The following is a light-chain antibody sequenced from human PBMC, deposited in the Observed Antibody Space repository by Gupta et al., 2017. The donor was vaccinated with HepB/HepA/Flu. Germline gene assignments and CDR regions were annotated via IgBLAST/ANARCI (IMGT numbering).Light chain of an antibody. CDR2: GAS. V-gene: IGKV3-15*01. CDR3: QQYNDWPMFS. CDR1: QSVSSN. J-gene: IGKJ2*03. Sequence: EIVMTQSPATLSVSPGERATLSCRASQSVSSNLAWYQHKPGQAPRLLIYGASTRATGIPARFGGSGSGTEFTLSISSRQSEDFAVYYCQQYNDWPMFSFGQGTKLEIK.